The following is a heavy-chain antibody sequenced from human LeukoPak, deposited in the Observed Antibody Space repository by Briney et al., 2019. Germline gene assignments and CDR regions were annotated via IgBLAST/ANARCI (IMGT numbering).Heavy chain of an antibody. CDR2: IYTSGST. D-gene: IGHD3-3*01. V-gene: IGHV4-4*09. Sequence: SETLSLTCTVPGGSISSYYWSWIRQPPGKGLEWIGYIYTSGSTNYNPSLKSRVTISVDTSKNQFSLKLSSVTAADTAVYYCARGYASFWSGLSVSASGYYYMDVWGKGTTVTVSS. CDR3: ARGYASFWSGLSVSASGYYYMDV. J-gene: IGHJ6*03. CDR1: GGSISSYY.